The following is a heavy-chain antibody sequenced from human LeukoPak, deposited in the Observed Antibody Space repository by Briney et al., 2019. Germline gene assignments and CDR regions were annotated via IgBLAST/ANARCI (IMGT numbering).Heavy chain of an antibody. CDR2: IYYSGST. J-gene: IGHJ4*02. CDR1: GGSISSYY. CDR3: ARRKGSPTYYYNSSGYMYFDY. D-gene: IGHD3-22*01. Sequence: SETLSLTCTVSGGSISSYYWSWIRQPPGRGLEWIGYIYYSGSTNYNPSLKSRVTISVDTSKNQFSLKLSSVTAADTAVYYCARRKGSPTYYYNSSGYMYFDYWGQGTLVTVSS. V-gene: IGHV4-59*08.